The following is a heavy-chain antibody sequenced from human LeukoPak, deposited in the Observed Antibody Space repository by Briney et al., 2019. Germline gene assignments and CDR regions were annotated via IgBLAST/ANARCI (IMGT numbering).Heavy chain of an antibody. CDR3: ATLEYSSSSRNNWFDP. J-gene: IGHJ5*02. Sequence: ASVKVSCKVSGYTLTELSMHWVRQAPGKGLEWMGGFDPEDGETIYAQKFQGRVTMTEDTSTDTAYMELSSLRSEDTAVYYRATLEYSSSSRNNWFDPWGQGTLVTVSS. D-gene: IGHD6-6*01. CDR2: FDPEDGET. V-gene: IGHV1-24*01. CDR1: GYTLTELS.